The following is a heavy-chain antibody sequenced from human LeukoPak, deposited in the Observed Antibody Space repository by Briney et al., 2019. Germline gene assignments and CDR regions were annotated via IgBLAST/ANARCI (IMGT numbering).Heavy chain of an antibody. CDR2: IYYSGST. Sequence: SGTLSLTCTASGGSISSSSFYWGWLRPPPGQGLVWIGYIYYSGSTNYNPSLKSRISISVDTSKNQFSLKLSSVTAADTAVYYCARNQAGASNHGAMDIWGQGTMVTVSS. CDR1: GGSISSSSFY. D-gene: IGHD6-19*01. CDR3: ARNQAGASNHGAMDI. V-gene: IGHV4-61*05. J-gene: IGHJ3*02.